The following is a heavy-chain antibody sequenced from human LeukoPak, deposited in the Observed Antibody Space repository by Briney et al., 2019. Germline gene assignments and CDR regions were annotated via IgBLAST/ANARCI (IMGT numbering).Heavy chain of an antibody. J-gene: IGHJ5*02. CDR1: GGSISSGDYY. CDR2: IYYSGST. D-gene: IGHD4-17*01. CDR3: ARGDYYGDYLRAGWFDP. V-gene: IGHV4-30-4*01. Sequence: SQTLSLTCTVSGGSISSGDYYWSWIRQPPGKGLEWIGYIYYSGSTYYNPSLKSRVTISVDTSKNQFSLKLSSVTAADTAVYYCARGDYYGDYLRAGWFDPWGQGTLVTVSS.